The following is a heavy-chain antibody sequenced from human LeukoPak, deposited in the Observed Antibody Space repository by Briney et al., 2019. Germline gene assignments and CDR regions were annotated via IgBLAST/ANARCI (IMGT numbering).Heavy chain of an antibody. CDR1: GYTFTSYD. CDR2: MNPNSGNT. D-gene: IGHD3-10*01. V-gene: IGHV1-8*01. J-gene: IGHJ4*02. Sequence: ASVKVSCKASGYTFTSYDINWVRQATGQGLEWMGWMNPNSGNTGYAQKFQGRVTMTRNTSISTAYMELSSLRSEDTAVYYCARDANYGSGSSPFADDYWGQGTLVTVSS. CDR3: ARDANYGSGSSPFADDY.